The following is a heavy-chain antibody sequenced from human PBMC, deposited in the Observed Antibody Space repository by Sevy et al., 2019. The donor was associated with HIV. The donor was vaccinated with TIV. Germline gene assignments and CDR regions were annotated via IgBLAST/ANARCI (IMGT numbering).Heavy chain of an antibody. D-gene: IGHD6-6*01. V-gene: IGHV3-30*02. Sequence: GGSLRLSCAASGFTFSSYSMHWVRQAPGKGLEWVAFIQYDGSNKYYANSVKGRFTVSRDSSKNTLYLQLNSLRGDDTAVYYCAKDGTGFVAAPYNWFDPWGQGTLVTVSS. CDR3: AKDGTGFVAAPYNWFDP. J-gene: IGHJ5*02. CDR1: GFTFSSYS. CDR2: IQYDGSNK.